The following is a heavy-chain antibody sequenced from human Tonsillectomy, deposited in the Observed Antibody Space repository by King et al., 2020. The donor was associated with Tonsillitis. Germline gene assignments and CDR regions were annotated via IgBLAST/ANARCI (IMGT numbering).Heavy chain of an antibody. CDR3: ARDQNYYDSSGYYRGGFDY. CDR1: GGSISSYY. Sequence: QLQESGPGLVKPSETLSLTCTVSGGSISSYYWSWIRQPPGNGLEWIGYIYYSGSTNYNPSLKSRVTISVDTSKNQFSLKLSSVTAADTAVYYCARDQNYYDSSGYYRGGFDYWGQGTLVTVSS. D-gene: IGHD3-22*01. CDR2: IYYSGST. V-gene: IGHV4-59*01. J-gene: IGHJ4*02.